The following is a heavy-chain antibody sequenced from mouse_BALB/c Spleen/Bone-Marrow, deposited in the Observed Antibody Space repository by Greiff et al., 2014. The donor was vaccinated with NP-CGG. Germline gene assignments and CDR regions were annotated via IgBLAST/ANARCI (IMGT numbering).Heavy chain of an antibody. D-gene: IGHD2-2*01. CDR3: ARKGYTGYFDV. CDR1: GFSLTTYG. Sequence: VKLQESGPGLVEPSQSLSITCTVSGFSLTTYGLHWVRQSPGKGLEWLGVIWSGGGTDYNAAFISRLIITKDNSKSQVFFKMNSLQTNDTAMYYCARKGYTGYFDVWGAGTTVTVSS. J-gene: IGHJ1*01. V-gene: IGHV2-2*02. CDR2: IWSGGGT.